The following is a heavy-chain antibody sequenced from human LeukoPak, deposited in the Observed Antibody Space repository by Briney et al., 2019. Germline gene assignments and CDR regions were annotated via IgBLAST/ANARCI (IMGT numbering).Heavy chain of an antibody. CDR3: AIWGTDQNY. V-gene: IGHV3-7*02. CDR2: INPDGGEE. CDR1: GFTVSSNY. Sequence: GGSLRLSCAASGFTVSSNYMSWVRQAPGKGLEWVANINPDGGEERYVDSVKGRFVISRDNAKNSLYLQMNSLRAEDTAVYYCAIWGTDQNYWGQGTLVTVSS. J-gene: IGHJ4*02. D-gene: IGHD3-16*01.